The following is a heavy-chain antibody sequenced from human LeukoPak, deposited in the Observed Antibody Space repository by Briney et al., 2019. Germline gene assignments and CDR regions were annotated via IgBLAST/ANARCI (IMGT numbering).Heavy chain of an antibody. CDR1: GFTFSSYS. J-gene: IGHJ4*02. CDR2: ISSSGTYI. D-gene: IGHD3-10*01. CDR3: APYGGLDY. V-gene: IGHV3-21*01. Sequence: PGGSLRLSCAASGFTFSSYSMHWVRQAPWKGLEWVSSISSSGTYIYYADSVKGRFTISRDNAKNSVHLQMNSLRAEDTAVYYCAPYGGLDYRGQGTLVTVSS.